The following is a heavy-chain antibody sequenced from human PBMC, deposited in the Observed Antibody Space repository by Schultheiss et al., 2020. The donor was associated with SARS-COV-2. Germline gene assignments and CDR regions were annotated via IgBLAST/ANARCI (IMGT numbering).Heavy chain of an antibody. CDR3: ARDREISAVPAAIDDY. CDR2: IYYSGST. D-gene: IGHD2-2*01. Sequence: SETLSLTCAVYGGSFSGYYWSWIRQPPGKGLEWIGYIYYSGSTNYNPSLKSRVTISVDTSKNQFSLKLSSVTAADTAVYYCARDREISAVPAAIDDYWGQGTLVTVSS. V-gene: IGHV4-59*01. J-gene: IGHJ4*02. CDR1: GGSFSGYY.